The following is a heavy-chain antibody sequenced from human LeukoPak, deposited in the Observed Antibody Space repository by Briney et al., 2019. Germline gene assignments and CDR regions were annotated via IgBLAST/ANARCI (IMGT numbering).Heavy chain of an antibody. CDR2: IKSKTDGGTT. V-gene: IGHV3-15*01. Sequence: SGGSLRLSCAASGFTFSNAWMSWVRQAPGKGLEWVSRIKSKTDGGTTDYAAPVKGRFTISRDDSKNTLYLQMNSLKTEDTAVYYCTTSRITMVRGVIITIVDYWGQGTLVTVSS. J-gene: IGHJ4*02. CDR3: TTSRITMVRGVIITIVDY. CDR1: GFTFSNAW. D-gene: IGHD3-10*01.